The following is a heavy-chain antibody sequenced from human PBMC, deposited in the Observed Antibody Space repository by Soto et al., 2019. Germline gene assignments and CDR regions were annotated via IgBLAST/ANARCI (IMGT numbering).Heavy chain of an antibody. Sequence: PGGSLRLSCSASGFTFSSYAMSWVRQAPGKGLEWVSAISGSGGSTYYADSVKGRFTISRDNSKNTLYLQMNSLRAEDTAVYYCAKAPGYSSGWYLAWGQGTLVTVSS. D-gene: IGHD6-19*01. V-gene: IGHV3-23*01. CDR2: ISGSGGST. J-gene: IGHJ5*02. CDR1: GFTFSSYA. CDR3: AKAPGYSSGWYLA.